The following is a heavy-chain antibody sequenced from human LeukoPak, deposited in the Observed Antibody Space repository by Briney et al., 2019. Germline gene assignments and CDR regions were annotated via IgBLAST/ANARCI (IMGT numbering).Heavy chain of an antibody. CDR2: ISDYNGNT. Sequence: ASVKVSCKASGYIITSYYMHWVRQAPGQGLEWMGWISDYNGNTNYAQKLQGRVTMTTDTLTTTAYMELRSLRSEDTAVYYCARGGGYDGGAFDIWGQGTMVTVSS. J-gene: IGHJ3*02. CDR1: GYIITSYY. CDR3: ARGGGYDGGAFDI. V-gene: IGHV1-18*01. D-gene: IGHD5-12*01.